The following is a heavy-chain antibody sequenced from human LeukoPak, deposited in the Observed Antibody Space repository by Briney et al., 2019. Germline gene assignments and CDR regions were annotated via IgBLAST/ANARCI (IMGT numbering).Heavy chain of an antibody. CDR1: GGSISSYY. CDR2: IYYSGST. V-gene: IGHV4-59*08. Sequence: SETLSLTCTVSGGSISSYYWSWIRQPPGKGLEWIGYIYYSGSTNYNPSLKSRVTISVDTSKIQFSLKLSSVTAADTAVYYCARLVAAFDYWGQGTLVTVSS. J-gene: IGHJ4*02. CDR3: ARLVAAFDY. D-gene: IGHD2-15*01.